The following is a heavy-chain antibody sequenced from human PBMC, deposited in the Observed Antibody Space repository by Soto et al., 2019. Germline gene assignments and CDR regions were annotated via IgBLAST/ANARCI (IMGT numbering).Heavy chain of an antibody. J-gene: IGHJ4*02. CDR2: ISAYNGNT. CDR3: ARDSPNDYKYYFDY. V-gene: IGHV1-18*01. D-gene: IGHD4-4*01. Sequence: GASVKVSCKASGYTFTNFGISWVRQAPGQGLEWMGWISAYNGNTNYAQKLQGRVTMTTDTSTSTAYMELRSLRSDDTAVYYCARDSPNDYKYYFDYWGQGTLVTVSS. CDR1: GYTFTNFG.